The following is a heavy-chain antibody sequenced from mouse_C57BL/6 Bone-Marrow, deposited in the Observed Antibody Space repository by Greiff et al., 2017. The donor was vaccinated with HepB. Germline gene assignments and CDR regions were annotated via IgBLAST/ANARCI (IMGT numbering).Heavy chain of an antibody. V-gene: IGHV7-3*01. CDR2: IRNKANGYTT. CDR1: GFTFTDYY. J-gene: IGHJ3*01. D-gene: IGHD1-1*02. Sequence: EVHLVESGGGLVQPGGSLSLSCAASGFTFTDYYMSWVRQPPGKALEWLGFIRNKANGYTTEYSASVKGRFTISRDNSQSILYLQMNALRAEDSATYYCARYYGFFAYWGQGTLVTVSA. CDR3: ARYYGFFAY.